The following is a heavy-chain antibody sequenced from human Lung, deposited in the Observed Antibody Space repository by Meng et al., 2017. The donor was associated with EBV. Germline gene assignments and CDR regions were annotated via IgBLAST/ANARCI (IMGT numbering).Heavy chain of an antibody. Sequence: QVHLLQSGAEVRKPGASVRVSCEASGYTFASYGISLLRQDPGQGLEWMGWFVNNVDTYSAQKFQGRVTMTTDTHTSTAFMELRSLRSDDTAVYYCARGTPGRSYSDYWGQGTLVTVSS. CDR2: FVNNVDT. J-gene: IGHJ4*02. D-gene: IGHD3-10*01. CDR1: GYTFASYG. CDR3: ARGTPGRSYSDY. V-gene: IGHV1-18*01.